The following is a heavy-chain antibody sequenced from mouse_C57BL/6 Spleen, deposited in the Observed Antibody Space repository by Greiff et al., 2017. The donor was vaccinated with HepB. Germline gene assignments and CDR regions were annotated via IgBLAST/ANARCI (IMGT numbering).Heavy chain of an antibody. CDR3: ARGKLTGRDY. J-gene: IGHJ2*01. CDR2: IHPNSGST. CDR1: GYTFTSYW. Sequence: VQLKQPGAELVKPGASVKLSCKASGYTFTSYWMHWVKQRPGQGLEWIGMIHPNSGSTNYNEKFKSKATLTVDKSSSTAYMQRSSLTSEDAAVYYCARGKLTGRDYWGQGTTLTVSS. V-gene: IGHV1-64*01. D-gene: IGHD4-1*01.